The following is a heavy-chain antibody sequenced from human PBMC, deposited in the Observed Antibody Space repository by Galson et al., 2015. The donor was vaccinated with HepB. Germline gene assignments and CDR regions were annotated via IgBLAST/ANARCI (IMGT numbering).Heavy chain of an antibody. CDR2: INSDGSST. V-gene: IGHV3-74*01. CDR1: GFTFSSYW. CDR3: ARGGDYYDSSGYYHDAFDI. J-gene: IGHJ3*02. Sequence: SLRLSCAASGFTFSSYWMHWVRQAPGKGLVWVSRINSDGSSTSYADSVKGRFTISRDNAKNTLYLQMNSLRAEDTAVYYCARGGDYYDSSGYYHDAFDIWGQGTMVTVSS. D-gene: IGHD3-22*01.